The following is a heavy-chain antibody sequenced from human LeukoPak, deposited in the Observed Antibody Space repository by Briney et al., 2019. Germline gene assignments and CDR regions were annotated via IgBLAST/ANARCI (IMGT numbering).Heavy chain of an antibody. CDR1: GGAISSSSYY. D-gene: IGHD6-13*01. J-gene: IGHJ4*02. V-gene: IGHV4-39*07. CDR2: IYYSGST. CDR3: ARGGGYSRYY. Sequence: NPSETLSLTCTVSGGAISSSSYYWGWIRQPPGKGLEWIGSIYYSGSTYYNPSLKSRVTISVDTSKNQFSLKLSSVTAADTAVYYCARGGGYSRYYWGQGTLVTVSS.